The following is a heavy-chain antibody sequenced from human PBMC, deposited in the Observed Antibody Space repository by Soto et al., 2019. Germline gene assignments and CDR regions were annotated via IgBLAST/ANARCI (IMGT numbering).Heavy chain of an antibody. CDR2: IKQDGSEK. V-gene: IGHV3-7*04. J-gene: IGHJ3*02. CDR3: ARDPYDSGGYAAFDI. Sequence: GGSLRLSCAASGITLSSSWMTWVRQAPGKGLEWVANIKQDGSEKQYVDSVKGRFTVSRDNAKNSLFLQMDSLSAEDTAVYYCARDPYDSGGYAAFDIWGQGTMVTVSS. CDR1: GITLSSSW. D-gene: IGHD3-22*01.